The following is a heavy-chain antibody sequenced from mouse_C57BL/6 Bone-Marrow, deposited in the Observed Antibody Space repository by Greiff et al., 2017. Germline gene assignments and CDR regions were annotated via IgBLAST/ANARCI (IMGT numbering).Heavy chain of an antibody. D-gene: IGHD2-4*01. V-gene: IGHV1-50*01. J-gene: IGHJ4*01. CDR2: IDPSDSYT. Sequence: QVQLKQSGAELVKPGASVKLSCKASGYTFTSYWMQWVKQRPGQGLEWIGEIDPSDSYTNYNQKFKGKATLTVDTSSSTAYMQLSSLTSEDSAVYYCARGYDSDYAMDYWGQGTSVTVSS. CDR3: ARGYDSDYAMDY. CDR1: GYTFTSYW.